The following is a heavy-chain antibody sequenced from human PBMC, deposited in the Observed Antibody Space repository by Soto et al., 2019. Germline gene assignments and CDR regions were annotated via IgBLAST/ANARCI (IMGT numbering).Heavy chain of an antibody. V-gene: IGHV1-69*13. CDR3: ARVGAWDYYYDSSGSLGY. J-gene: IGHJ4*02. CDR2: IIPIFGTA. Sequence: SVKVSCKASGGTFSSYAISWVRQAPGQGLEWMGGIIPIFGTANYAQKFQGRVTITADESTSTAYMELSSLRSEDTAVYYCARVGAWDYYYDSSGSLGYWGQGTLVTVSS. D-gene: IGHD3-22*01. CDR1: GGTFSSYA.